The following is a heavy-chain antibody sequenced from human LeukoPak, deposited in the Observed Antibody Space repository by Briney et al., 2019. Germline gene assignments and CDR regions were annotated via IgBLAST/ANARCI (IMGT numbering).Heavy chain of an antibody. CDR2: IKQDGSEK. CDR1: EFSVGSNY. Sequence: GGSLRLSCAASEFSVGSNYMTWVRQAPGKGLEWVANIKQDGSEKYYVDSVKGRFTISRDNAKNSLYLQINSLRAEDTAVYYCARDHPDCSGGSCPFSYHYYYMDVWGKGTTVTVSS. J-gene: IGHJ6*03. CDR3: ARDHPDCSGGSCPFSYHYYYMDV. D-gene: IGHD2-15*01. V-gene: IGHV3-7*01.